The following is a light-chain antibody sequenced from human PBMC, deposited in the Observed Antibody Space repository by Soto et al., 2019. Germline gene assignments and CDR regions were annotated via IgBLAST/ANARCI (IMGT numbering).Light chain of an antibody. CDR2: EVS. CDR3: SSYAGRNTWV. Sequence: QSVLTQPPSASGSPGQSVTISCTGTSSDVGGYKYVSWYQQHPGKAPKLMIFEVSRRPSGVPDRFSVSKSGNTASLTVSWLQAEDEADYYCSSYAGRNTWVFGGGTKVTVL. V-gene: IGLV2-8*01. CDR1: SSDVGGYKY. J-gene: IGLJ3*02.